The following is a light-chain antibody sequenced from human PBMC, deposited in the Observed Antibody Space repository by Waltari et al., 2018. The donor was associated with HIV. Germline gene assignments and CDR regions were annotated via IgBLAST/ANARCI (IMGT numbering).Light chain of an antibody. J-gene: IGLJ3*02. V-gene: IGLV2-11*01. CDR2: DVN. CDR1: SRDVGTYTY. Sequence: QSALTQPRSVSGSPGQSVTISCTGTSRDVGTYTYVSWYQQHPGKAPKLMIYDVNKRPSGVPDRFSGSKSGNTASLTISGLQADDEADYYCCSYAGSYTWVFGGGTKLTVL. CDR3: CSYAGSYTWV.